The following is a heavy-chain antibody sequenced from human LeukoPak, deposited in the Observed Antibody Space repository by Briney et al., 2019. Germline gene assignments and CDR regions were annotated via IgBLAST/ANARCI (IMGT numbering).Heavy chain of an antibody. CDR2: IYPNSGNK. CDR3: ARGIFTYDFWSGYARRYYYYGMDV. Sequence: GGSVRVSCKASGYTFTSYDMNWVRQAPGQGLEWMGWIYPNSGNKDYAQKLQGRVTITRNNSKSTAYMELSSLRCGDTAVYYCARGIFTYDFWSGYARRYYYYGMDVWGQGTTVTVSS. D-gene: IGHD3-3*01. J-gene: IGHJ6*01. CDR1: GYTFTSYD. V-gene: IGHV1-8*01.